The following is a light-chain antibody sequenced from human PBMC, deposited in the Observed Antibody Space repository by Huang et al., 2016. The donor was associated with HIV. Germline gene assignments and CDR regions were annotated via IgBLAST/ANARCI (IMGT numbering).Light chain of an antibody. J-gene: IGKJ2*01. CDR1: QDISKY. Sequence: DTQMTQSPSSLSASVGDRVTITCQASQDISKYLSWYQQKPGKAPKLLIYDASNLETGVPARGSGSGSGTDFTFTISSLQPEDIATYYCHQYDNLPFTFGQGTKLEIK. CDR2: DAS. V-gene: IGKV1-33*01. CDR3: HQYDNLPFT.